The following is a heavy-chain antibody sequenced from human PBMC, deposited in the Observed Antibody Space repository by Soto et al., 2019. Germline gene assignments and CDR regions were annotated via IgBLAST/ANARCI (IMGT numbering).Heavy chain of an antibody. J-gene: IGHJ4*02. CDR1: GYTFTGYY. CDR3: ARGRAYYYDSSGYYHHFDY. D-gene: IGHD3-22*01. V-gene: IGHV1-2*04. Sequence: ASVKVSCKASGYTFTGYYMNWVRQAPGQGLEWMGWINPNSGGTNYAQKFQGWVTMTRDTSISTAYMELSRLRSDDTAVYYCARGRAYYYDSSGYYHHFDYWGQGTLVTVSS. CDR2: INPNSGGT.